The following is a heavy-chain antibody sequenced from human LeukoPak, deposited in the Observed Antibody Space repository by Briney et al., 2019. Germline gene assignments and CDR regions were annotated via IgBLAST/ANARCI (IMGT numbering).Heavy chain of an antibody. CDR1: GYTFTGYY. CDR2: INPNSGGT. J-gene: IGHJ5*02. D-gene: IGHD2-2*01. V-gene: IGHV1-2*02. Sequence: ASVKVSCKAYGYTFTGYYMHWVRQAPGQGLEWMGWINPNSGGTNYARKFQGRVTMTRDTSISTADIELSRLRSDNTAVYNCARDLEYCSSTSCYSWFDPWGQGSLVTVSA. CDR3: ARDLEYCSSTSCYSWFDP.